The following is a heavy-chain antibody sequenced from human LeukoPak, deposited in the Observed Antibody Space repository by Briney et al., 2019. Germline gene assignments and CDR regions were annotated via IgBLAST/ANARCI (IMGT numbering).Heavy chain of an antibody. CDR1: GFTFSSYA. V-gene: IGHV3-30-3*01. J-gene: IGHJ4*02. CDR3: AREGPAATQDY. D-gene: IGHD2-15*01. CDR2: ISYDGSNK. Sequence: GGSLRLSCAASGFTFSSYAMHWVRQAPGKGLEWVAVISYDGSNKYYADSVKGRFTISRDNSKNTLYLQMNSLRAEDTAVYYFAREGPAATQDYWGQGTLVTVSS.